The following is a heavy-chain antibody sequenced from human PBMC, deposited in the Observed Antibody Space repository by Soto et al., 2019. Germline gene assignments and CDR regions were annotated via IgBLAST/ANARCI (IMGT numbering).Heavy chain of an antibody. J-gene: IGHJ4*02. D-gene: IGHD6-19*01. V-gene: IGHV3-23*01. CDR2: ISGSGGST. Sequence: PVGSLRLSCAASGFTFSSYARSWVRQAAVKGLEWVAAISGSGGSTYYADSVKGRFTISRDNSKNTLYLQMNSLRAEDTEVYSCAKYSSGWDFDYWGQGTQVTVSS. CDR1: GFTFSSYA. CDR3: AKYSSGWDFDY.